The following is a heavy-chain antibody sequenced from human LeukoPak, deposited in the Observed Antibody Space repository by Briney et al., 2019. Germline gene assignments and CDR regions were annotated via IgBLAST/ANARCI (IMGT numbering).Heavy chain of an antibody. V-gene: IGHV1-18*04. CDR2: ISGYNGNT. J-gene: IGHJ4*02. Sequence: ASVKVSCKTSGYTFTGYYIHWVRQAPGQGLEWMGWISGYNGNTNYAQKFQGRVTMTTDTSTSTLYMEVRSLRSGDTAVYYCARDNGHKSVDYWGQGTQVTVSS. CDR1: GYTFTGYY. D-gene: IGHD2-21*01. CDR3: ARDNGHKSVDY.